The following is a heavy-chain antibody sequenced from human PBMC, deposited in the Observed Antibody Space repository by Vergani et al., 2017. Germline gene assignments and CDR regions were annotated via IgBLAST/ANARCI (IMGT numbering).Heavy chain of an antibody. CDR3: ARAKYSSSWFDY. J-gene: IGHJ4*02. CDR2: IYYSGST. CDR1: GGSISSGDYY. V-gene: IGHV4-30-4*02. Sequence: QVHLQESGPGVVKPSDTLSLTCTVSGGSISSGDYYWSWIRQPPGKGLEWIGYIYYSGSTYYNPSLKSRVIISVDTSKNQFSLKLSSVTAADTAVYYCARAKYSSSWFDYWGQGTLVTVSS. D-gene: IGHD6-13*01.